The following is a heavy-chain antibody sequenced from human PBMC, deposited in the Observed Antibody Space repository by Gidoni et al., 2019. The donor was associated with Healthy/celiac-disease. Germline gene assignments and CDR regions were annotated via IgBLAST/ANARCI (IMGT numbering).Heavy chain of an antibody. J-gene: IGHJ6*02. D-gene: IGHD3-10*01. CDR2: FDPEDGET. V-gene: IGHV1-24*01. CDR1: GYTSTQLS. Sequence: QVQLVQSGAEVKKPGASGKVSGRVSGYTSTQLSMHWVRQGPGKGLEWMGGFDPEDGETIYAQKFQGRVTMTEDTSTDTAYMELSSLRSEDTAVYYCATNYGSGSLGDGMDVWGQGTTVTVSS. CDR3: ATNYGSGSLGDGMDV.